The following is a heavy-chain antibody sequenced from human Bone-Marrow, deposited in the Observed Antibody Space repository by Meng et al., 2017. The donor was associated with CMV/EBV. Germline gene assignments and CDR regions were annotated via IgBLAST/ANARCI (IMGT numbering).Heavy chain of an antibody. V-gene: IGHV3-23*01. CDR2: ISGGGDIT. J-gene: IGHJ4*02. Sequence: GGSLRLSCAASGFTFSSYGMHWVRQAPGKGLEWVSYISGGGDITDSADSVKGRFTTSRDNSKNTVYLQMNSLRAEDTAVYYCAKQGLAIAAAGTFDYWGQRTVVTVSS. D-gene: IGHD6-13*01. CDR3: AKQGLAIAAAGTFDY. CDR1: GFTFSSYG.